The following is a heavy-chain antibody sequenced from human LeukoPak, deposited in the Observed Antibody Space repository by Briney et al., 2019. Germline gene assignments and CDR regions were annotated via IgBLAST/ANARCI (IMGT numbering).Heavy chain of an antibody. CDR1: GFTFSSYS. J-gene: IGHJ6*02. D-gene: IGHD5-18*01. Sequence: GGSLRLSCAASGFTFSSYSMNWVRQAPGEGLEWVSSISSSSSYIYYADSVKGRFTISRDNAKNSLYLQMNSLRAEDTAVYYCASPSRGYSYGYYYYYGMDVWGQGTTVTVPS. V-gene: IGHV3-21*01. CDR3: ASPSRGYSYGYYYYYGMDV. CDR2: ISSSSSYI.